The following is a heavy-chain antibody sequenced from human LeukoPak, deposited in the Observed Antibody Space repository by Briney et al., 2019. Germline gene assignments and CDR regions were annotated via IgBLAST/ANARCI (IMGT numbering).Heavy chain of an antibody. J-gene: IGHJ2*01. Sequence: GGSLRLSCKGSGYIFTNYWIGWVRQMPGKGLGWMGIIYPGDSDARYGPSFQGQVTISADKTISTAYLQWSSLKASDTAIYYCARRVYSNYWYFDLWGRGTLVTVSS. CDR3: ARRVYSNYWYFDL. CDR1: GYIFTNYW. D-gene: IGHD4-11*01. CDR2: IYPGDSDA. V-gene: IGHV5-51*01.